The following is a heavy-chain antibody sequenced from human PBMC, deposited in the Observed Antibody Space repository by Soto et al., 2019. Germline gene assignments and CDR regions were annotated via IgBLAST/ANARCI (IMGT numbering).Heavy chain of an antibody. CDR3: AREYDSSGYGYDAFDI. Sequence: QVQLVESGGGVVQPGRSLRLSCAASGFIFSTYAMHWVRQATGKGLEWVTFISYDGRNKYYADSVKDRFTISRDNSKNTLYLLMNSLRTEDTAVYYCAREYDSSGYGYDAFDIWGQGTMVTVSS. CDR2: ISYDGRNK. D-gene: IGHD3-22*01. CDR1: GFIFSTYA. J-gene: IGHJ3*02. V-gene: IGHV3-30*04.